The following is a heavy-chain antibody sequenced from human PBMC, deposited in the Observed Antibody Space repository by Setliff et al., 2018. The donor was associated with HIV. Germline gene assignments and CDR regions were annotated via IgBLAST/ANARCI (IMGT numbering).Heavy chain of an antibody. Sequence: SETLSLTCAVYGGSLTDYDWTWIRQTPAKGLEWIGEISHSGRTNYNPSLKTRLIISRDTSKNQFSLRLSSATVADTAIYYCARGFEGYCSGASCHWFDSWGQGTLVTV. V-gene: IGHV4-34*01. CDR2: ISHSGRT. J-gene: IGHJ5*01. D-gene: IGHD2-15*01. CDR3: ARGFEGYCSGASCHWFDS. CDR1: GGSLTDYD.